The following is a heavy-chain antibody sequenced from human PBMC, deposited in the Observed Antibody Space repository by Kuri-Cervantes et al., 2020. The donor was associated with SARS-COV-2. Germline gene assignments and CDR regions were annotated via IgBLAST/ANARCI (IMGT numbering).Heavy chain of an antibody. CDR1: GFTFSDYY. D-gene: IGHD1-7*01. CDR2: ISSSGSTI. V-gene: IGHV3-11*01. CDR3: AKDPTATTEYYYAMDV. J-gene: IGHJ6*02. Sequence: GESLKISCAASGFTFSDYYMSWIRQAPGKGLEWVSYISSSGSTIYYADSVKGRFTISRDNSENTLYLQMNSLRAEDTAVYFCAKDPTATTEYYYAMDVWGQGTTVTVSS.